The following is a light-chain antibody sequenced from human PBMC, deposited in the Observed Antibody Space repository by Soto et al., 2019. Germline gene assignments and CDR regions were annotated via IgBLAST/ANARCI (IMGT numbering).Light chain of an antibody. CDR3: QHYNNWPPWT. CDR1: QSVSSN. J-gene: IGKJ1*01. Sequence: EVVMTQSPATLSVSPGERATLSCRASQSVSSNLAWYQQKPGQAPRLLIYGASTRATGIPARFSGSGSGTEFTLTISSLQSEDFAVYYCQHYNNWPPWTFGQGTKEEIK. V-gene: IGKV3-15*01. CDR2: GAS.